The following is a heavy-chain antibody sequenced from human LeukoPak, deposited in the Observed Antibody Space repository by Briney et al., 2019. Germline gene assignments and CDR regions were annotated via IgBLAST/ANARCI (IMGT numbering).Heavy chain of an antibody. CDR3: ARDLVHLYYYDSSGEPFQH. V-gene: IGHV4-34*01. D-gene: IGHD3-22*01. CDR1: GGSFSGYY. J-gene: IGHJ1*01. CDR2: INHSGST. Sequence: SETLSLTCAVYGGSFSGYYWSWIRQPPGKGLEWIGEINHSGSTNYNPSLKSRVTISVDTSKNQFSLKLSSVTAADTAVYYCARDLVHLYYYDSSGEPFQHWGQGTLVTVSS.